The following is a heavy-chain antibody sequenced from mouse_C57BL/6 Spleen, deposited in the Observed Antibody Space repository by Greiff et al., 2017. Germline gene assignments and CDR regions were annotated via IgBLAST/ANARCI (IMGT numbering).Heavy chain of an antibody. J-gene: IGHJ1*03. Sequence: QVQLQQPGAELWKPGASVKLSCKAFGYTFTSYWMHRVKQRPGRGLEWIGRIDPNRGGTKDNEKFKSKATLTVDKPSSTAYMQLSSLTSEDSAVYYCARWGLRDWYFDVWGTGTTVTVSS. V-gene: IGHV1-72*01. D-gene: IGHD2-2*01. CDR2: IDPNRGGT. CDR3: ARWGLRDWYFDV. CDR1: GYTFTSYW.